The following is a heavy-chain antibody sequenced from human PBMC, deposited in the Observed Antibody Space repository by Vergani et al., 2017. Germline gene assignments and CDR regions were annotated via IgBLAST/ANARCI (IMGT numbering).Heavy chain of an antibody. J-gene: IGHJ3*02. CDR2: ISGNNDDV. Sequence: EVQMVESGGGLVKPGGSLRLSCVASGFTFSHYSMNCVRQAPGKGLEWVSSISGNNDDVYYADSVKGRFTISRDNSKNTLFLHMNSLRPEDTAVYYCAKVGRSEVAGTFGAFDIWGQGTMVTDSS. V-gene: IGHV3-21*04. CDR1: GFTFSHYS. CDR3: AKVGRSEVAGTFGAFDI. D-gene: IGHD6-19*01.